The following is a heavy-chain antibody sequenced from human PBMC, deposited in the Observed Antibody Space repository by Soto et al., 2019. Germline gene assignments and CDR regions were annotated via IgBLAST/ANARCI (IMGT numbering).Heavy chain of an antibody. CDR3: ARGMYSSELYYYYYMAV. CDR1: GYTFTGYY. D-gene: IGHD6-25*01. J-gene: IGHJ6*03. CDR2: INPNSGGT. Sequence: GASVKVSCKASGYTFTGYYMHWVRQAPGQGLEWMGWINPNSGGTNYAQKFQGWVTMTRDTSISTAYMELSRLRSDDTAVYYCARGMYSSELYYYYYMAVWGKGTTVTVSS. V-gene: IGHV1-2*04.